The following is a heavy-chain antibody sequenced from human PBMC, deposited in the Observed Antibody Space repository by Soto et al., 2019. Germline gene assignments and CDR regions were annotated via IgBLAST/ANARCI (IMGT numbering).Heavy chain of an antibody. CDR3: ARGLDQPPVGLYFDT. CDR2: IIPAFGTA. Sequence: QVQLVQSGAEVKNPGSSVKVSCKTSGGTFNSYLIDWVRQAPGQGLEWMGGIIPAFGTAKYAQKFQGRVTITADESPTTAYMELRTLTSEDTAVYYCARGLDQPPVGLYFDTWGQGTLVTVSS. D-gene: IGHD2-2*01. CDR1: GGTFNSYL. V-gene: IGHV1-69*01. J-gene: IGHJ4*02.